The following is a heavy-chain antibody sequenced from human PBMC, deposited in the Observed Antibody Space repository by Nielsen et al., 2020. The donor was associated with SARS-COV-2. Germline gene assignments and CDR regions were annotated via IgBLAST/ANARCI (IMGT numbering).Heavy chain of an antibody. V-gene: IGHV3-23*01. J-gene: IGHJ4*02. D-gene: IGHD3-3*01. CDR1: GFTFSSYA. CDR3: ARGADFWSGYDFDY. CDR2: ISGSGGST. Sequence: GGSLRLSCAASGFTFSSYAMSWVRQAPGKGLEWVSAISGSGGSTYYADSVKGRFTISRDNAKNSLYLQMNSLRAEDTAVYYCARGADFWSGYDFDYWGQGTLVTVSS.